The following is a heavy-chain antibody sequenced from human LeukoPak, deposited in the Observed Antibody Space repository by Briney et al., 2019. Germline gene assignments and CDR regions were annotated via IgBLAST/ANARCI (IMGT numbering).Heavy chain of an antibody. CDR1: GGSISGSNW. J-gene: IGHJ4*02. CDR3: ARDFGDHRIDY. CDR2: IYHSGST. Sequence: SSGTLSLTCAVSGGSISGSNWWSWVRQPPGKGLEWIGEIYHSGSTNYDPSLKSRVTISVDTSKSQFSLRLSSVTAADTAIYYCARDFGDHRIDYWGQGTLVTVSS. D-gene: IGHD4-17*01. V-gene: IGHV4-4*02.